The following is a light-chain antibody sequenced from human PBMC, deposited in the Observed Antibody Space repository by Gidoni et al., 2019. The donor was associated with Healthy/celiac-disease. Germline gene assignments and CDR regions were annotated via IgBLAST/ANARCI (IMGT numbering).Light chain of an antibody. CDR3: QQSYSTFFT. CDR1: QSISSY. CDR2: AAS. Sequence: DIQMTQSPSSLSASVGDRVTITCRASQSISSYLNWYQQKPGKAPKLLIYAASSLQRGVPSRFSGSGSGTDFTLTISSLQPEDFATYYCQQSYSTFFTFGPGTKVDIK. J-gene: IGKJ3*01. V-gene: IGKV1-39*01.